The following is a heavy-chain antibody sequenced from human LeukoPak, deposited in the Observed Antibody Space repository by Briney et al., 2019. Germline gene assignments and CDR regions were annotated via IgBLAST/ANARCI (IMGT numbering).Heavy chain of an antibody. CDR2: IYYSGST. V-gene: IGHV4-59*01. D-gene: IGHD3-22*01. CDR3: ARDPLGGYYYDY. CDR1: GGSISSYY. J-gene: IGHJ4*02. Sequence: SETLSLTCTVSGGSISSYYWSWIRQPPGKGVEWIGYIYYSGSTNYNPSLKSRVTISVDTSKNQFSLKLSSVTAADTAVYYCARDPLGGYYYDYWGQGTLVTVSS.